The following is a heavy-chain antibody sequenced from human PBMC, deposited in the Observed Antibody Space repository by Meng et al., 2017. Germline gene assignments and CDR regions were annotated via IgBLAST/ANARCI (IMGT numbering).Heavy chain of an antibody. CDR2: INAGNGNT. V-gene: IGHV1-3*01. CDR1: GYTFTSYT. D-gene: IGHD6-19*01. Sequence: QVQLVQSGAEVKKPGASVKVSCKASGYTFTSYTVHWVRQAPGQRLEWMGWINAGNGNTKYSQKFQGRVTMTTDTSTTTAYMELRSLRSDDSALYYCVKHSSDWSLDSWGQGTLVTVSS. CDR3: VKHSSDWSLDS. J-gene: IGHJ4*02.